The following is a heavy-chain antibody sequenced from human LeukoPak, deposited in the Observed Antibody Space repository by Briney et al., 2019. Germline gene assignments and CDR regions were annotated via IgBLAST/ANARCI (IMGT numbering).Heavy chain of an antibody. V-gene: IGHV1-69*04. D-gene: IGHD2-2*01. CDR2: IIPILGIA. J-gene: IGHJ5*02. CDR3: ARDLGPAANLGVWFDP. Sequence: GASVKVSCRASGYTFTGYYMHWVRQAPGQGLEWMGRIIPILGIANYAQKFRGRVTITADKSTSTAYMELSSLRSEDTAVYYCARDLGPAANLGVWFDPWGQGTLVTVSS. CDR1: GYTFTGYY.